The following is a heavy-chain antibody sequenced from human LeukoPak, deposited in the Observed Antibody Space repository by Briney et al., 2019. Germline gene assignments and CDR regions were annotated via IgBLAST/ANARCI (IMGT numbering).Heavy chain of an antibody. J-gene: IGHJ4*02. CDR2: ISWNSGSI. CDR3: AKGGYCSSTSCYSDY. V-gene: IGHV3-9*01. Sequence: SLRLSCAASGFTFDDYAMHWVRQAPGKGLEWVSGISWNSGSIGYADSVKGRFTISRDNAKNSLYLQMNSLRAEDTALYYCAKGGYCSSTSCYSDYWGQGTLVTVSS. CDR1: GFTFDDYA. D-gene: IGHD2-2*01.